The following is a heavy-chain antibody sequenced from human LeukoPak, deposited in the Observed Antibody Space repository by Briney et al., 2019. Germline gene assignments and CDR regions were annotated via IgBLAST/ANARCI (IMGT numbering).Heavy chain of an antibody. J-gene: IGHJ4*02. V-gene: IGHV3-7*01. CDR2: INQAGTGK. CDR1: GFTFTDYW. Sequence: GGSLRLSCSASGFTFTDYWMSWVRQAPGRGLEWVANINQAGTGKYYLDSLKGRFSISRDNTRNSLFLQMHSLRADDTAVYYCARDRRSSAGSDFWGQGTLVTVSS. D-gene: IGHD6-25*01. CDR3: ARDRRSSAGSDF.